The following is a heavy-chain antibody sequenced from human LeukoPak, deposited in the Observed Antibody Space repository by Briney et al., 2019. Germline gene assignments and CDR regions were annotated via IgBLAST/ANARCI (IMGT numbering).Heavy chain of an antibody. V-gene: IGHV3-48*03. CDR1: GFTFSSYE. D-gene: IGHD3-10*01. J-gene: IGHJ3*02. CDR3: ARDTHYYGSGSPAFDI. CDR2: ISSSGSTI. Sequence: GGSPRLSCAASGFTFSSYEMNWVRQAPGKGLEWVSYISSSGSTIYYADSVKGRFTISRDNAKNSLYLQMNSLRVEDTALYYCARDTHYYGSGSPAFDIWGQGTMVTVSS.